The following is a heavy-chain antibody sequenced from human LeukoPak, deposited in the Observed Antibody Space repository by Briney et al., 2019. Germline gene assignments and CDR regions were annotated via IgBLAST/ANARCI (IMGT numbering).Heavy chain of an antibody. CDR3: AREYYYDSSGSPNCMDV. CDR2: ISSSSSYI. Sequence: AGGSLRLSCSASGFTFSSYSMNWVRQAPGKGREWVSSISSSSSYIYYADSVKGRFTISRDNAKNSLYLQMNSLRAEDTAVYYCAREYYYDSSGSPNCMDVWGKGTTVTVSS. J-gene: IGHJ6*03. V-gene: IGHV3-21*01. CDR1: GFTFSSYS. D-gene: IGHD3-22*01.